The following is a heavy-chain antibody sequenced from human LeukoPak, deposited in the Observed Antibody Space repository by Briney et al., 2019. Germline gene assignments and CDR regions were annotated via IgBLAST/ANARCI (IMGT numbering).Heavy chain of an antibody. Sequence: PSQTLSLTCTVSGGSISSGSYYWSWIRQPAGKGLEWIGRIYTSGSTNYNPSLKSRVTISVDTSKNQFSLKLSSVTAADTAVYYCARVDVDTAMVDYWGQGTLVTVSS. CDR2: IYTSGST. V-gene: IGHV4-61*02. D-gene: IGHD5-18*01. CDR3: ARVDVDTAMVDY. J-gene: IGHJ4*02. CDR1: GGSISSGSYY.